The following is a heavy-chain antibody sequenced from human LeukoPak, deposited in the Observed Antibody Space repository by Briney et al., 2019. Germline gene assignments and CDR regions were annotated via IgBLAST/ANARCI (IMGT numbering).Heavy chain of an antibody. D-gene: IGHD2-15*01. J-gene: IGHJ5*02. CDR3: ARYPTCGSCYSGSPVFGP. Sequence: SETLSLTCTVSGGSISSSNYQWGWIRQPPGKGLEGIGNIYYSGSTYYNPSLKSRVTISIDTSKNQFSLKLSSVTAADTAVYFCARYPTCGSCYSGSPVFGPWGQGTLVTVSS. CDR2: IYYSGST. V-gene: IGHV4-39*01. CDR1: GGSISSSNYQ.